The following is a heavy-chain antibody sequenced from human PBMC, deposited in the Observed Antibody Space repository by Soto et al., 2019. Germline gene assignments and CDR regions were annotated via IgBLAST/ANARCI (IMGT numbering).Heavy chain of an antibody. CDR3: AASIFYYGMDV. J-gene: IGHJ6*02. CDR2: ISAYNGNT. V-gene: IGHV1-18*01. CDR1: GYTFTSYG. Sequence: GASVKVSCKASGYTFTSYGISWVRQAPGQGLEWMGWISAYNGNTNYAQKLQGRVTMTTDTSTSTAYLQWSSLKASDTAIYYCAASIFYYGMDVWGQGTTVTVSS.